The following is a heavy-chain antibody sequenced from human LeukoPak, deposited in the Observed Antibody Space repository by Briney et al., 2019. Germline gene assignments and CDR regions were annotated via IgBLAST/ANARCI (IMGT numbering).Heavy chain of an antibody. Sequence: PSETLSLTCTVSGGSISSYYWSWIRQPAGKGLEWIGRIYTSGSTNYNPSLKSRVTMSVDTSKNQFSLKLSSLTAADTAVYYCARDGCGGDCYPSFLDVWGKGTTVTVSS. D-gene: IGHD2-21*02. V-gene: IGHV4-4*07. CDR3: ARDGCGGDCYPSFLDV. CDR2: IYTSGST. J-gene: IGHJ6*04. CDR1: GGSISSYY.